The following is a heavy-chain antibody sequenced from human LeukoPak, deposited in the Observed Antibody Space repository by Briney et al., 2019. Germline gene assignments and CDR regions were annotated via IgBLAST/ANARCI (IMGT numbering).Heavy chain of an antibody. Sequence: PSETLSLTCAVYGGSFSGYYWSWIRQPPGKGLEWIGEINHSGSTNYNPSLKSRVTISVDTSKNQFSLKLSSVTAADTAVYYCARSFGYSSGWYLGYWGQGTLVTVSS. D-gene: IGHD6-19*01. V-gene: IGHV4-34*01. J-gene: IGHJ4*02. CDR3: ARSFGYSSGWYLGY. CDR1: GGSFSGYY. CDR2: INHSGST.